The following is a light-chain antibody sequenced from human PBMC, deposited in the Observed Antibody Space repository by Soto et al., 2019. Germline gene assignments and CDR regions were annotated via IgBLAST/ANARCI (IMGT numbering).Light chain of an antibody. CDR3: QQANSFPLT. Sequence: DTQLTQSPSFLSASVGDRVTIACRASQDVSRSVGWYQQKPGTAPKLLISAASTLNSGVPSRFSGSGSGTDFTLTISSLQPEDFATYYCQQANSFPLTFGPGTKVDIK. CDR2: AAS. CDR1: QDVSRS. J-gene: IGKJ3*01. V-gene: IGKV1-9*01.